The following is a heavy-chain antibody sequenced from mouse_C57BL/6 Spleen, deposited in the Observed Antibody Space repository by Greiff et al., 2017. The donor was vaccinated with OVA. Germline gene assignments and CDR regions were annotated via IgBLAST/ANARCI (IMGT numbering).Heavy chain of an antibody. J-gene: IGHJ2*01. CDR1: GYTFTDYY. V-gene: IGHV1-26*01. D-gene: IGHD2-3*01. CDR2: INPNNGGT. Sequence: VQLQQSGPELVKPGASVKISCKASGYTFTDYYMNWVKQSHGKSLEWIGDINPNNGGTSYNQKFKGKATLTVDKSSSTAYMELRSLTSEDSAVYYCARGGWFTFDYWGQGTTLTVSS. CDR3: ARGGWFTFDY.